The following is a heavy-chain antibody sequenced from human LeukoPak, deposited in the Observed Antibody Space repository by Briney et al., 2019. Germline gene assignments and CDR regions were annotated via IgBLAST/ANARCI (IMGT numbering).Heavy chain of an antibody. CDR1: GGSISSGGYY. CDR2: IYYSGST. D-gene: IGHD6-19*01. CDR3: ARETRIAVAGTIDY. J-gene: IGHJ4*02. Sequence: PSQTLSLTCTVSGGSISSGGYYWSWIRQHPGKGLEWIGYIYYSGSTYYNPSLKSRVTIPVDTSKNQFSLKLSSVTAADTAVYYCARETRIAVAGTIDYWGQGTLVTVSS. V-gene: IGHV4-31*03.